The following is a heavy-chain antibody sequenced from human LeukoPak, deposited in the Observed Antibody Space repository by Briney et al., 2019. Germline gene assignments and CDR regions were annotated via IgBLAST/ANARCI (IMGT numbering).Heavy chain of an antibody. J-gene: IGHJ4*02. Sequence: PGGSLRLSCAASGFTFSSYAMHWVRQAPGKGLEWVAVISYDGSNKYYADSVKGRFTISRDNSKNSLYLQMNSLRHDDTAVYYCARDTPVPTIIPGVWGQGTLVAVSS. CDR3: ARDTPVPTIIPGV. V-gene: IGHV3-30*04. D-gene: IGHD2-2*01. CDR2: ISYDGSNK. CDR1: GFTFSSYA.